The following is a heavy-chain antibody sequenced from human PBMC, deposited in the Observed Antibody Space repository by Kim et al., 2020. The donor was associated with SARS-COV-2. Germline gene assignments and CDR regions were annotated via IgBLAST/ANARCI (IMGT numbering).Heavy chain of an antibody. CDR3: ARVTSFAGELSFSRMKDAFDI. V-gene: IGHV4-34*01. J-gene: IGHJ3*02. Sequence: SETLSLTCAVYGGSFSGYYWSWIRQPPGKGLEWIGEINHSGSTNYNPSLKSRVTISVDTSKNQFSLKLSSVTAADTAVYYCARVTSFAGELSFSRMKDAFDIWGQGTMVTVSS. CDR2: INHSGST. CDR1: GGSFSGYY. D-gene: IGHD3-16*02.